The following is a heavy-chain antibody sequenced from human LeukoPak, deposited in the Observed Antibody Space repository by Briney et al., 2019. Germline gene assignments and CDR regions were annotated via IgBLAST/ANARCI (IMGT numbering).Heavy chain of an antibody. CDR3: ARVPPGSFDY. Sequence: IGCISAYNGNTNYPQKLQGTLTITTDTSTSTAYMELRSLRSDDTAVYYCARVPPGSFDYWGQGTLVTVSS. V-gene: IGHV1-18*01. CDR2: ISAYNGNT. D-gene: IGHD1-14*01. J-gene: IGHJ4*02.